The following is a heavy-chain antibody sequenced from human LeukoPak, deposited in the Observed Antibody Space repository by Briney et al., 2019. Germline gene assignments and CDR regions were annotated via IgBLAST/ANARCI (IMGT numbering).Heavy chain of an antibody. Sequence: ALVKVSCKTSGYTFISYAISWVRQAPGQGLEGMGWISTFKGDTKYAQKFQDRVTMTTDKSTSTAHLELRSLTSEDTAIYYCARDSGLGLFGVWGQGTVVTVSS. V-gene: IGHV1-18*01. J-gene: IGHJ3*01. CDR1: GYTFISYA. CDR2: ISTFKGDT. D-gene: IGHD3-10*01. CDR3: ARDSGLGLFGV.